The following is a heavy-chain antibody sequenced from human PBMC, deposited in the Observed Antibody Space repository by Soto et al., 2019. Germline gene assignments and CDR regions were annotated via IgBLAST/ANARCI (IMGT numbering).Heavy chain of an antibody. CDR2: IVGDASSI. V-gene: IGHV3-23*03. D-gene: IGHD2-15*01. Sequence: GGSLRLSCAAYGFTFRTYAMNWVRQAPGKGLEWVAVIVGDASSIDYADSVKGRFTISRDNSKNIMYLQMTSLKVEDTATYFSAKDLRPDGRYDLDYGGKGTKVTVPQ. J-gene: IGHJ4*02. CDR1: GFTFRTYA. CDR3: AKDLRPDGRYDLDY.